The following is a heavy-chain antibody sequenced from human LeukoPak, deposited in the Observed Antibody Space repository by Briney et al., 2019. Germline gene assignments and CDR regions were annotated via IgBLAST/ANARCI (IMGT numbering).Heavy chain of an antibody. CDR1: GFTFSSYA. CDR3: ARDPCSGGSCYLDY. V-gene: IGHV3-30*04. J-gene: IGHJ4*02. Sequence: GRSLRLSCAASGFTFSSYAMHWVRQAPGTGLEWVAVISYDGSNKYYADSVKGRFTISRDNSKNTLYLQMNSLRAEDTAVYYCARDPCSGGSCYLDYWGQGTLVTVSS. D-gene: IGHD2-15*01. CDR2: ISYDGSNK.